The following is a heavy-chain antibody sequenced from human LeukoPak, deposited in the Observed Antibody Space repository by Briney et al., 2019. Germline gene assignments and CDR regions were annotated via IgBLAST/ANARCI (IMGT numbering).Heavy chain of an antibody. CDR2: ISYDGRNN. CDR1: GFTFSSYA. Sequence: GGSLRLSCAASGFTFSSYAMHWVRQGPGKGLEWLAIISYDGRNNHYGDSVKGRFTISRDNSKNTLHLQMNSQRAEDTAVYYCAKLGFDSSGSHTLFDYWGQGTQVTVSS. D-gene: IGHD3-22*01. CDR3: AKLGFDSSGSHTLFDY. J-gene: IGHJ4*02. V-gene: IGHV3-30*18.